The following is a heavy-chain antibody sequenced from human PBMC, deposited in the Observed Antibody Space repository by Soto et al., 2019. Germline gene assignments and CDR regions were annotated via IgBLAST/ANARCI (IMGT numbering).Heavy chain of an antibody. CDR3: ARDGGTTPPAFCFDY. CDR2: IYTSGST. J-gene: IGHJ4*02. V-gene: IGHV4-4*07. D-gene: IGHD1-1*01. Sequence: PSETLSLTCTVSGGSISSYYWSWIRQPAGKGLEWIGRIYTSGSTNYNPSLKSRVTMSVDTSKNQFSLKLSSVTAADTAVYYCARDGGTTPPAFCFDYWGQGTLVTVSS. CDR1: GGSISSYY.